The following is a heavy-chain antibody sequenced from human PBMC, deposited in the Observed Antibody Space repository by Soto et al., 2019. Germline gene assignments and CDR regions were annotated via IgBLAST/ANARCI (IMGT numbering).Heavy chain of an antibody. V-gene: IGHV5-10-1*01. J-gene: IGHJ6*02. CDR3: ASLRGGYSYGRHYYYYGMDV. Sequence: PGESLKISCKGSGYSFPSYWISWVRQMPGQDHEWMRRIDPSDSYTNYSPSFQGHVTISADKSISTAYLQWSSLKASDTAMYYCASLRGGYSYGRHYYYYGMDVWGQGTTVTVSS. D-gene: IGHD5-18*01. CDR2: IDPSDSYT. CDR1: GYSFPSYW.